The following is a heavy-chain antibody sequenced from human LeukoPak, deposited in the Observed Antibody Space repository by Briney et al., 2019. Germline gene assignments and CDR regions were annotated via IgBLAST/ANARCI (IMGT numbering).Heavy chain of an antibody. CDR3: ARFERARIYGSGSYYLYYYYMDV. CDR2: ISSSSSYI. J-gene: IGHJ6*03. CDR1: GFTFINAW. V-gene: IGHV3-21*01. D-gene: IGHD3-10*01. Sequence: GGSLRLSCAASGFTFINAWMAWVRQAPGKGLEWVSSISSSSSYIYYADSVKGRFTISRDNAKNSLYLQMNSLRAEDTAVYYCARFERARIYGSGSYYLYYYYMDVWGKGTTVTISS.